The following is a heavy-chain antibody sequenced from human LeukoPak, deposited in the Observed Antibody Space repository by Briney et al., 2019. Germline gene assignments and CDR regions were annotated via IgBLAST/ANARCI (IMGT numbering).Heavy chain of an antibody. V-gene: IGHV3-66*04. Sequence: PGGSLRLSCALSRLIVSSNYVSWVRHVTEKGLEWVSGIYSGGTTYYADSVKGRFTISRDNSKNTLYLQMNSLRAEDTAVYYCASQSTPVLPFDIWGQGTMVTVSS. J-gene: IGHJ3*02. CDR3: ASQSTPVLPFDI. CDR1: RLIVSSNY. CDR2: IYSGGTT.